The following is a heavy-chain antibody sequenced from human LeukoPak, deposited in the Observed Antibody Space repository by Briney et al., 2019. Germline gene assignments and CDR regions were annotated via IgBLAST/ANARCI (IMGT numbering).Heavy chain of an antibody. V-gene: IGHV4-59*01. CDR2: IFYNGST. CDR1: GGSISVYY. CDR3: ARAHGSTIFGSPSMFDS. D-gene: IGHD3-3*01. Sequence: SETLSLTCTVSGGSISVYYWSWIRQPPGKGLDWIGYIFYNGSTNYNSSFKSRVTMSVDTSKNQFSLKLSSLTATDTAVYFCARAHGSTIFGSPSMFDSWGQGTLVTVSS. J-gene: IGHJ4*02.